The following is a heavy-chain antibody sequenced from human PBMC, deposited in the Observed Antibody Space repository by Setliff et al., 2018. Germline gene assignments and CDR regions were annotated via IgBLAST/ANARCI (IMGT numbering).Heavy chain of an antibody. CDR2: ISPYNGKT. V-gene: IGHV1-18*01. J-gene: IGHJ4*02. D-gene: IGHD3-9*01. CDR1: GYTFNTQG. CDR3: ARGQTLRHFDWPTAFDY. Sequence: ASVKVSCKSYGYTFNTQGISWVRQAPGQRPEWMGWISPYNGKTRSIERFQGRVTMTTDTPTSTAYMELRSLTSDDTAVYYCARGQTLRHFDWPTAFDYWGLGTLVTVSS.